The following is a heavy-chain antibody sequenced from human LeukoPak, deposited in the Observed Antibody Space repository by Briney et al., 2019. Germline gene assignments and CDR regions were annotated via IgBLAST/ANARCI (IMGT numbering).Heavy chain of an antibody. CDR2: IKSKTDGGTT. V-gene: IGHV3-15*01. CDR1: GFTFSNAW. CDR3: TTYNSRDAFDV. J-gene: IGHJ3*01. Sequence: GGSLRLSCAASGFTFSNAWMSWVRQAPGKGLEWVGRIKSKTDGGTTDHAAPVKGRFTISRDDSKNTLNLQMNSLKTEDTAVYYCTTYNSRDAFDVWGQGTLVTVSS. D-gene: IGHD2/OR15-2a*01.